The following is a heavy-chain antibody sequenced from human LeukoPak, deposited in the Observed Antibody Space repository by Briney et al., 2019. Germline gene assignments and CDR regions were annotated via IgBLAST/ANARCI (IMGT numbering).Heavy chain of an antibody. CDR1: GGSISSGDYY. V-gene: IGHV4-61*08. CDR3: ARQEMMADAFDI. Sequence: SETLSLTCTVSGGSISSGDYYWSWIRQPPGTGLEWIGYIYYSGSTYYNPSLKSRVTISVDTSKNQFSLKLSSVTAADTAVYYCARQEMMADAFDIWGQGTMVTVSS. J-gene: IGHJ3*02. CDR2: IYYSGST. D-gene: IGHD5-24*01.